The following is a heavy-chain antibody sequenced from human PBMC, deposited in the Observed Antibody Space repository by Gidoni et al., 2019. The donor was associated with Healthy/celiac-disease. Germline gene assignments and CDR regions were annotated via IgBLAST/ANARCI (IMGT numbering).Heavy chain of an antibody. CDR1: VFTFGDYA. CDR3: TAAKTVTTGDY. Sequence: EVQLVESGGGLVQPGRSLRLSCTASVFTFGDYAMSWFRQAPGKGLEWVGFIRSKAYGGTTEYAASVKGRFTISRDDSKSIAYLQMNSLKTEDTAVYYCTAAKTVTTGDYWGQGTLVTVSS. J-gene: IGHJ4*02. V-gene: IGHV3-49*03. D-gene: IGHD4-17*01. CDR2: IRSKAYGGTT.